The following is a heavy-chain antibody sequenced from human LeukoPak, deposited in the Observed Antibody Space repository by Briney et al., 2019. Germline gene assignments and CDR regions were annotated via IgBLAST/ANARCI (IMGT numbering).Heavy chain of an antibody. CDR2: ISASGSTI. Sequence: QAGGSLRLSCAASGFTFSGYEMNWVRQAPGKGLEWVSYISASGSTIYYADSVKGRFTISRDNAKNSLYLQMNSLRAEDTAVYYCARRGNMSSHAFDIWGQGTVVTVSS. CDR3: ARRGNMSSHAFDI. V-gene: IGHV3-48*03. D-gene: IGHD2/OR15-2a*01. CDR1: GFTFSGYE. J-gene: IGHJ3*02.